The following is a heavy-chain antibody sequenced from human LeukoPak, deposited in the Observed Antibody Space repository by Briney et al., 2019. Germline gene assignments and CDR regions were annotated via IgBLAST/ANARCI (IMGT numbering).Heavy chain of an antibody. J-gene: IGHJ4*02. Sequence: ASVKVSCEASGYTFTSYYMHWVRQAPGQGLEWMGIINPSGGSTSYAQNFQGRVTMTRDTATSTVYMELSSLRSEDTAVYYCARGARLYCSGGSCYSGYWGQGTLVTVSS. D-gene: IGHD2-15*01. V-gene: IGHV1-46*01. CDR1: GYTFTSYY. CDR2: INPSGGST. CDR3: ARGARLYCSGGSCYSGY.